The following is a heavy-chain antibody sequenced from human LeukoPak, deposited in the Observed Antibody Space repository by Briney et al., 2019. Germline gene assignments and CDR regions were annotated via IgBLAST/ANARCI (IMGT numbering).Heavy chain of an antibody. CDR2: ISGSSSYI. Sequence: GGSLRLSCAASGFTFSSYSMNWVRQAPGKGLEWVSSISGSSSYIYYADSVKGRFTISRDNAKNSLYLQMNSLRAEDTAVYYCARGDYYYDSSGYYFDYRGQGALVTVSS. J-gene: IGHJ4*02. CDR1: GFTFSSYS. CDR3: ARGDYYYDSSGYYFDY. D-gene: IGHD3-22*01. V-gene: IGHV3-21*01.